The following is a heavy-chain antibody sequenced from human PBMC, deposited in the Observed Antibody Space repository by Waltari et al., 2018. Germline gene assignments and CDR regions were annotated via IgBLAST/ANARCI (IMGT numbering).Heavy chain of an antibody. Sequence: QLQLQESGPGPVKPSATLSLTCSVSGGSIDTPKHYWSWIRQPPGQGLEWIGTISYAGTTYTNPSLRSRLTMSRDTSKNQLSLTLGSTTAVDTAVYYCATYIGASVGTAAFDVWGQGTMVTVSS. D-gene: IGHD5-12*01. CDR3: ATYIGASVGTAAFDV. CDR2: ISYAGTT. CDR1: GGSIDTPKHY. J-gene: IGHJ3*01. V-gene: IGHV4-39*01.